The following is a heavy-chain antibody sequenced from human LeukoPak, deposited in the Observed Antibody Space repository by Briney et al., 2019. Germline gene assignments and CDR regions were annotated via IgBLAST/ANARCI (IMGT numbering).Heavy chain of an antibody. D-gene: IGHD5-24*01. CDR3: TTGVEMPTSFDC. J-gene: IGHJ4*02. V-gene: IGHV3-15*01. CDR1: GFSFSNAW. CDR2: IKPKTDGGTT. Sequence: GGSLRLSCAASGFSFSNAWMTWVRQAPGKGLEWVGRIKPKTDGGTTDYAAPVKGRFTISRDDSKNTLFLQMNSLKTEDTAVYYSTTGVEMPTSFDCWGQGTLVTVSS.